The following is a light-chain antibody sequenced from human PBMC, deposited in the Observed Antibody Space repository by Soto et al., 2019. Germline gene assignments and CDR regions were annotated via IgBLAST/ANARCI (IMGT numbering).Light chain of an antibody. CDR2: GAS. J-gene: IGKJ1*01. V-gene: IGKV3-20*01. CDR3: QQYGSSPKT. Sequence: EIVLPQSPGTLSLSPGARATLSCRARQIISSGHLAWYQQKPGQAPRLLIYGASSRATAIPDRFSGSGSGTDFTLTISRLEPEDFSGYYCQQYGSSPKTFGQGTKVEIK. CDR1: QIISSGH.